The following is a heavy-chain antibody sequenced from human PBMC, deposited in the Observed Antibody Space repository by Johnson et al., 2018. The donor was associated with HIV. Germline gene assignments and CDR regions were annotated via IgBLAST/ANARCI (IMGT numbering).Heavy chain of an antibody. CDR3: ARDDTMMHGFDI. CDR2: ISWNSGSI. V-gene: IGHV3-9*01. J-gene: IGHJ3*02. Sequence: VQLVESGGGLVQPGGSLRLSCAASGFTLHDHAMHWVRQAPGKGLEWVSGISWNSGSIGYADSVKGRFTISRDNSKNTLYLQMNSLRAEDTAVYYCARDDTMMHGFDIWGQGTMVTVSS. D-gene: IGHD3-22*01. CDR1: GFTLHDHA.